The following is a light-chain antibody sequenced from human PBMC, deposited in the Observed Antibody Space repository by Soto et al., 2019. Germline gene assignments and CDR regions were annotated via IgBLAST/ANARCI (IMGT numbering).Light chain of an antibody. CDR2: EVT. CDR1: SSDVGGYDF. CDR3: SSYTDSSTLGLYV. J-gene: IGLJ1*01. Sequence: QSALTQPASVSGSPGQSITISCTGTSSDVGGYDFVSWYQHHPGKAPRLMIYEVTYRPSGVSNRFSGSKSGSTASLTISGLQAEDEADYYCSSYTDSSTLGLYVFGTGTKVTVL. V-gene: IGLV2-14*01.